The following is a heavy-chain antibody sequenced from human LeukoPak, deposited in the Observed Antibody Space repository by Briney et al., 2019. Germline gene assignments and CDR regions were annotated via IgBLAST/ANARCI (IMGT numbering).Heavy chain of an antibody. Sequence: GGSLRLSCVASGFTFSSYGMHWVRQAPGKGLEWVAVIWYDGSNKYYADSVKGRFTISRDNSKNTLYLQMNSLRAEDTAVYYCARVYSSSPVGGVDHWGQGTLVTVSS. D-gene: IGHD6-6*01. CDR3: ARVYSSSPVGGVDH. V-gene: IGHV3-33*08. J-gene: IGHJ4*02. CDR1: GFTFSSYG. CDR2: IWYDGSNK.